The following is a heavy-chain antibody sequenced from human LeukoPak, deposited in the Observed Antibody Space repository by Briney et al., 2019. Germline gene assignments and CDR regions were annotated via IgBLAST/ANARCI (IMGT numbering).Heavy chain of an antibody. Sequence: PGGSLRLSCAASGFTFSSYEMNWVRQAPGKGLEWASYISSSGSTIYYADSVKGRFTISRDNAKNSLYLQMNSLRAEDTAVYYCARDPSYCSSTSCYLWGQGTLVTVSS. CDR1: GFTFSSYE. CDR2: ISSSGSTI. V-gene: IGHV3-48*03. J-gene: IGHJ5*02. D-gene: IGHD2-2*01. CDR3: ARDPSYCSSTSCYL.